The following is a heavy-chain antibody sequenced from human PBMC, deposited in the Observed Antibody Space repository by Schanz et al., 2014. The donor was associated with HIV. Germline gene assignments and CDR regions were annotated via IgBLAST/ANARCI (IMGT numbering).Heavy chain of an antibody. CDR1: GHTSTNYG. Sequence: QVQLVQSGAEVKKPGASVKVSCKASGHTSTNYGITWVRQAPGQGLEWMAWISANNGNTYYAQKVQGRVSMATDTSTNTAYMELRSLRSDDTAVYYCARDGSSGWQDPFDYWGQGTLVTVSS. CDR3: ARDGSSGWQDPFDY. V-gene: IGHV1-18*01. D-gene: IGHD6-19*01. CDR2: ISANNGNT. J-gene: IGHJ4*02.